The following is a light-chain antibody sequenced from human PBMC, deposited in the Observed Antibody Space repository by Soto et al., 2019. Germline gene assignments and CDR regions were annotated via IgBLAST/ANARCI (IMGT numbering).Light chain of an antibody. Sequence: SLSPATMSMSPWESATPSCSAKQHRSSSLAWYQQKPGQAPRILIYAASSRATGIPDRFSGSGSGTDFTLTISRLEPEDFAVYYCQQYGSSLWTFGQGTKVDNK. CDR2: AAS. V-gene: IGKV3-20*01. CDR3: QQYGSSLWT. CDR1: QHRSSS. J-gene: IGKJ1*01.